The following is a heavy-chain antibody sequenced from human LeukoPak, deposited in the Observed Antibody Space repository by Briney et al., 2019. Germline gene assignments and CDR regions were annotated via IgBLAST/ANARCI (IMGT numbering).Heavy chain of an antibody. CDR3: AKDQGYSYGYVSY. J-gene: IGHJ4*02. CDR2: INSDGSTT. Sequence: GGSLRLSCAASGFTFTSYWMHWVRQVPGKGLLYISSINSDGSTTRYADSVKGRFTISRDNSKNTLYLQMNSLRPEDTAVYYCAKDQGYSYGYVSYWGQGTLVTVSS. V-gene: IGHV3-74*01. D-gene: IGHD5-18*01. CDR1: GFTFTSYW.